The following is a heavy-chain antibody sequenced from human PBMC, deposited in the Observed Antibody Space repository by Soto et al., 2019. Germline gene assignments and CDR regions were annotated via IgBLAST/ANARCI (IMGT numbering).Heavy chain of an antibody. V-gene: IGHV5-51*01. Sequence: GESLKISCKGPGYSFTSYWIGWVRQMPGKGLEWMGIIYPGDSDTRYSPSFQGQVTISADKSISTAYLQWSSLKASDTAMYYCARCGYYDSSGYYTPSAFDIWGQGTMVTVSS. CDR1: GYSFTSYW. CDR3: ARCGYYDSSGYYTPSAFDI. CDR2: IYPGDSDT. D-gene: IGHD3-22*01. J-gene: IGHJ3*02.